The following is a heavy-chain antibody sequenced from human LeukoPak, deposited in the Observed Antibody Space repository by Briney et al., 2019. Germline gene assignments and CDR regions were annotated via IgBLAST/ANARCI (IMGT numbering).Heavy chain of an antibody. CDR3: ARDRPWYDNSGLTPIDS. V-gene: IGHV1-18*01. CDR2: ISAYNGNT. J-gene: IGHJ4*02. Sequence: ASVKVFCKASGYTFTTYGFSWVRQAPGRGLEWMGWISAYNGNTNYAQKLQGRLTMTTDTSTNTAYMELRSLRSDDTAVYYCARDRPWYDNSGLTPIDSWGQGTLVTVSS. CDR1: GYTFTTYG. D-gene: IGHD3-22*01.